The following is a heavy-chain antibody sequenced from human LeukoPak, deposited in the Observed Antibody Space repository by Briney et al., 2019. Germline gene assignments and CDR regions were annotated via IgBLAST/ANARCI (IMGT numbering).Heavy chain of an antibody. CDR2: IYYSGST. V-gene: IGHV4-39*01. CDR3: ARIRITIFGVVIIERENWFDP. Sequence: PSETLSLTCTVSGGSISSSSYYWGWIRQPPGKGLEWIGSIYYSGSTYYNPSLKSRVTISVDTSKNQFSLQLSSVTAADTAVYYCARIRITIFGVVIIERENWFDPWGQGTLVTVSS. J-gene: IGHJ5*02. D-gene: IGHD3-3*01. CDR1: GGSISSSSYY.